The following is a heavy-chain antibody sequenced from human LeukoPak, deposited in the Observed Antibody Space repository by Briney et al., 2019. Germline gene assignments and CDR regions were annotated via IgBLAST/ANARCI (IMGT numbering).Heavy chain of an antibody. V-gene: IGHV1-69*04. CDR3: ARGGGYCSGGSCYSPVCNYFDY. J-gene: IGHJ4*02. CDR2: IIPILGIA. D-gene: IGHD2-15*01. Sequence: GASVKVSCKASGGTFSSYAISWVRQAPGQGLEWMGRIIPILGIANYAQKFQGRVTITADKSTSTAYMELSSLRSEDTAVYYCARGGGYCSGGSCYSPVCNYFDYWGQGTLVTVSS. CDR1: GGTFSSYA.